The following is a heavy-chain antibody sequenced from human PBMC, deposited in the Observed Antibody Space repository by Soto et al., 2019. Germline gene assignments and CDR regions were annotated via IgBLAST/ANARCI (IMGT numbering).Heavy chain of an antibody. CDR1: GFTFDDYV. D-gene: IGHD6-19*01. J-gene: IGHJ3*02. V-gene: IGHV3-9*01. Sequence: GGSLRLSCAASGFTFDDYVMHWVRQAPGKGLEWVSGISWNSGSIGYADSVKGRFTISRDNAKNSLYLQMNSLRAEDTALYYCAKGMRQWLTPNAFDIWGQGTMVTVSS. CDR3: AKGMRQWLTPNAFDI. CDR2: ISWNSGSI.